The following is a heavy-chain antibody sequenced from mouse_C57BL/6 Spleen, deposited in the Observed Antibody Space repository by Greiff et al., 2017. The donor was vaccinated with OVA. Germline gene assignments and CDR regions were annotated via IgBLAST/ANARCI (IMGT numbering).Heavy chain of an antibody. CDR1: GFTFSSYG. CDR2: ISSGGSYT. D-gene: IGHD1-1*01. J-gene: IGHJ3*01. Sequence: EVKLVESGGDLVKPGGSLKLSCAASGFTFSSYGMSWVRQTPDKRLEWVATISSGGSYTYYPDSVKGRFTISSDNAKNTLYLQMSSLKSEDTAMYYCARGDYGSSWFAYWGQGTLVTVSA. CDR3: ARGDYGSSWFAY. V-gene: IGHV5-6*01.